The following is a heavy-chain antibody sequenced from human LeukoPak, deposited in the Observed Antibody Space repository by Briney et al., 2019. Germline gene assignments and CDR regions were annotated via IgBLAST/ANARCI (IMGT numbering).Heavy chain of an antibody. D-gene: IGHD3-22*01. V-gene: IGHV1-8*01. Sequence: GASVKVSCKASGYTFTSYDINWVRQATGQGLEWMGWMNPNSGNTGYAQKFQGRVTMTRNTSISTAYMELSSLRSEDTAVYYCARGRGRSGYYYFDYWGQGTLVTVSS. CDR3: ARGRGRSGYYYFDY. CDR2: MNPNSGNT. CDR1: GYTFTSYD. J-gene: IGHJ4*02.